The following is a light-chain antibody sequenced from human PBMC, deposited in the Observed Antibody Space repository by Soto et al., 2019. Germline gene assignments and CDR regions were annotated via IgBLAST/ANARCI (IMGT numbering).Light chain of an antibody. Sequence: EIVFTQSGGNLSMSPGERATLSCRASQSVSSSYLAWYQQKPGQAPRLLIYGASSRATGIPDRFSGSGSGTDFTLTISGLEPEDFAVYYCQQYGSSITFGQVTRLEIK. J-gene: IGKJ5*01. CDR3: QQYGSSIT. CDR2: GAS. V-gene: IGKV3-20*01. CDR1: QSVSSSY.